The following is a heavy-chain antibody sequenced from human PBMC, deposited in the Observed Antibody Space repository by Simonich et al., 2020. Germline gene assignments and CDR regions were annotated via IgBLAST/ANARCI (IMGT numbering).Heavy chain of an antibody. CDR1: GFTFSSYS. D-gene: IGHD5-12*01. CDR3: ARDSSYYAFDI. V-gene: IGHV3-48*01. CDR2: ISSSSSTR. Sequence: EVQLVESGGGLVQPGGSLRLSCAASGFTFSSYSMNWVRQAPGKGLEWVSYISSSSSTRYYADSVKGRFTISRDNAKNSLYRQMNSLRAEDTAVYYCARDSSYYAFDIWGQGTMVTVSS. J-gene: IGHJ3*02.